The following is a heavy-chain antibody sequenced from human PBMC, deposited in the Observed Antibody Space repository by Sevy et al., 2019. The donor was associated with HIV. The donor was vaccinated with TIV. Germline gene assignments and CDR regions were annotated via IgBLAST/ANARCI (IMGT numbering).Heavy chain of an antibody. J-gene: IGHJ4*02. D-gene: IGHD3-22*01. V-gene: IGHV3-30-3*01. CDR1: GFTFSSYA. CDR2: ISYDGSNK. CDR3: ARDQDYDSSQGNYYFDY. Sequence: GGSLRLSCAASGFTFSSYAMHWVRQAPGKGLEWVAVISYDGSNKYYADSVKGRFTISRDNPKNTLYLQMNSLRAEDTAVYYCARDQDYDSSQGNYYFDYWGQGTLVTVSS.